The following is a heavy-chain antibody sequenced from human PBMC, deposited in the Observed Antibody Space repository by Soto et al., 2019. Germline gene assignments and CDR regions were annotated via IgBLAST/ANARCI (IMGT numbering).Heavy chain of an antibody. J-gene: IGHJ4*02. Sequence: EVQLVESGGGLVQPGGSLRLSCAASGFTFSSYWMSWVRQAPGKGLEWVANIKQDGSEKYYVDSVKGRFTISRDNAKNALYLQMNSLRAEDTAVYYCARDAGLPGSSTSCYRGDFDYWGQGTLVTVSS. CDR2: IKQDGSEK. V-gene: IGHV3-7*01. CDR1: GFTFSSYW. CDR3: ARDAGLPGSSTSCYRGDFDY. D-gene: IGHD2-2*01.